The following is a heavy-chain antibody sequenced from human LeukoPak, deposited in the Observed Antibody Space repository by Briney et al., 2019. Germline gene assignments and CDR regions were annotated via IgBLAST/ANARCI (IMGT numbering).Heavy chain of an antibody. CDR3: AHALLWWWLLSHPWPYGMDV. V-gene: IGHV2-5*01. J-gene: IGHJ6*02. Sequence: SGSTLVKPTQTLTLTCPFSGFSLSTSGVGVGWIRQPPGNPLEWLALIFWNDYKRYSPSLDNTLTIPKDTSKNQVVLTKTNMHPVDTATYYCAHALLWWWLLSHPWPYGMDVWGQGTTVTVPS. D-gene: IGHD2-21*02. CDR2: IFWNDYK. CDR1: GFSLSTSGVG.